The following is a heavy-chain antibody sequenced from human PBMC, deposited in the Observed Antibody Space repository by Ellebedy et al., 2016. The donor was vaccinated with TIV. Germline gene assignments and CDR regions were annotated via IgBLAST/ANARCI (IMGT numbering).Heavy chain of an antibody. CDR3: AKDISNHWSLYYMDV. J-gene: IGHJ6*03. D-gene: IGHD1-1*01. CDR2: ISWDGGST. V-gene: IGHV3-43*01. Sequence: GESLKISCAASGFTFDDYTMHWVRQAPGKGLEWVSLISWDGGSTYYADSVKGRFTISRDNSKNSLYLQMNSLRTEDTALYYCAKDISNHWSLYYMDVWGKGTTVTVSS. CDR1: GFTFDDYT.